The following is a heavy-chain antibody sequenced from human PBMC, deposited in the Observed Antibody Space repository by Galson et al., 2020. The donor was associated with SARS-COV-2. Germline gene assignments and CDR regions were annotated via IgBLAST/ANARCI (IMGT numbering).Heavy chain of an antibody. CDR2: LTSGNRYI. D-gene: IGHD3-16*01. CDR3: ARSGLRYGGVGDFDF. V-gene: IGHV3-21*01. CDR1: GFTFSSYN. Sequence: NSGGSLRLSCAASGFTFSSYNMNWVRQAPGKGLEWVASLTSGNRYIYYADSVKGRFTISRDNAKNSLYLQVNRLLSEDTAVYYCARSGLRYGGVGDFDFWGQGTLVTVSS. J-gene: IGHJ4*02.